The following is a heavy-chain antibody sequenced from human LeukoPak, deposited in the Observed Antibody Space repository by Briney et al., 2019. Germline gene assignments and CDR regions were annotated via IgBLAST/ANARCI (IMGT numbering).Heavy chain of an antibody. Sequence: PGGSLRLSCAASGFTFSSFSMNWVRQAPGKGLEWVSSISSSSTYIYYADSVKGRFTISRDNTKHSLYLQMNSLRADDTAVYYCARVVWSADIDYFQHWGQGTLVTVSS. CDR2: ISSSSTYI. J-gene: IGHJ1*01. D-gene: IGHD2-2*01. CDR3: ARVVWSADIDYFQH. V-gene: IGHV3-21*01. CDR1: GFTFSSFS.